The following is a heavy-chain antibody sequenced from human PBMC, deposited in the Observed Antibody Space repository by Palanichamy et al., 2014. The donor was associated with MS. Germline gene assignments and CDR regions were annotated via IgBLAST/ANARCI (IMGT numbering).Heavy chain of an antibody. V-gene: IGHV4-39*01. CDR3: VRNYYDGSGYFY. CDR1: GDSMSSSRYY. Sequence: QLQESGPGLVKPSETMSLTCTVSGDSMSSSRYYWGWIRQPPGKGLEWIGSLLDTGNTHYNPSLRSRVAIFLDTSKSQLSLKFNSVTAADTAVYYCVRNYYDGSGYFYWGQGTLVTVPS. J-gene: IGHJ4*02. CDR2: LLDTGNT. D-gene: IGHD3-22*01.